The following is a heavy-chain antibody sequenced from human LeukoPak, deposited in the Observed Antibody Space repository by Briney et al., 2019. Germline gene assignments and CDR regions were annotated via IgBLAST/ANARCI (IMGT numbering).Heavy chain of an antibody. CDR3: ARDNYYMDV. CDR2: IYSGGST. J-gene: IGHJ6*03. CDR1: GFTFSSYA. Sequence: PGGSLRLSCAASGFTFSSYAMSWVRQAPGKGLEWVSVIYSGGSTYYADSVKGRFTISRDNSKNTLYLQMNSLRAEDTAVYYCARDNYYMDVWGKGTTVTISS. V-gene: IGHV3-66*01.